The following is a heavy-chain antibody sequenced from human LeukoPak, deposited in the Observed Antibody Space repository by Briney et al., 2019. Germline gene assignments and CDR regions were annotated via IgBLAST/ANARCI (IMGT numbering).Heavy chain of an antibody. CDR3: ARPTYYYDSSGSSDAFDI. CDR2: VSAYNGHT. CDR1: GYTCTSYG. V-gene: IGHV1-18*01. J-gene: IGHJ3*02. Sequence: ASVKVSCKASGYTCTSYGINWVRQAPGQGLEWMGWVSAYNGHTNYAQKLQGRVTMTRDMSTSTVYMELSSLRSEDTAVYYCARPTYYYDSSGSSDAFDIWGQGTMVTVSS. D-gene: IGHD3-22*01.